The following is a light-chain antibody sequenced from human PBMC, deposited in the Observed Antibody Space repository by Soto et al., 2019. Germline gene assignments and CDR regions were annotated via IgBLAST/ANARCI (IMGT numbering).Light chain of an antibody. CDR2: DAS. Sequence: EIVVTQSPATLSVSPGERATLSCRASQNVDSNLAWYQQKPGQAPRLLIFDASTRATGIPARFSGSGSGTDFTLTINRLEPEDFAVYFCQQFGSSPWTFGQGTKLDIK. J-gene: IGKJ1*01. CDR1: QNVDSN. V-gene: IGKV3-15*01. CDR3: QQFGSSPWT.